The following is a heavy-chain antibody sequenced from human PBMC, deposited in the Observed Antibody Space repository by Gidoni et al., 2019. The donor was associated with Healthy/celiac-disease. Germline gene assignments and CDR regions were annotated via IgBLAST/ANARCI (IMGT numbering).Heavy chain of an antibody. CDR1: GYSFTSDW. CDR2: IYPGYSDT. J-gene: IGHJ3*02. Sequence: EVQLVQSGAEVKKPGESLKISCKGSGYSFTSDWIGWVRQMPGKGLEWMGIIYPGYSDTRYSPSFQGQVTISADKSISTAYLQWSSLKASDTAMYYCARRHCGGDCYSDTDAFDIWGQGTMVTVSS. V-gene: IGHV5-51*01. D-gene: IGHD2-21*02. CDR3: ARRHCGGDCYSDTDAFDI.